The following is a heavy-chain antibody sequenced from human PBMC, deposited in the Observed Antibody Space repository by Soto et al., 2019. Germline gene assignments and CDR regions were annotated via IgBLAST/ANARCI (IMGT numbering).Heavy chain of an antibody. J-gene: IGHJ4*02. CDR3: AKLGGPTAVAANFDY. Sequence: GGSLRLSCAASGFTFSSYAMSWVRQAPGKGLEWVSVISGSGASTYYADSVKGRFTISRDNSKNTLFLQMNSLRAEDTAVYFCAKLGGPTAVAANFDYWGQGTLVTVSS. CDR1: GFTFSSYA. V-gene: IGHV3-23*01. D-gene: IGHD6-19*01. CDR2: ISGSGAST.